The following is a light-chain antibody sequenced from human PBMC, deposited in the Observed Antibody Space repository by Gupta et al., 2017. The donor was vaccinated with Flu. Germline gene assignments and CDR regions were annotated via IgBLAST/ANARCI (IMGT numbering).Light chain of an antibody. CDR3: QQRSNWPT. CDR1: QSVSSY. CDR2: DAS. V-gene: IGKV3-11*01. J-gene: IGKJ4*01. Sequence: PGERATLSCRASQSVSSYLAWYQQKPGQAPRLLIYDASNRATGIPARFSGSGSGTDFTLTISSLEPEDFAVYFCQQRSNWPTFGGGTKVEIK.